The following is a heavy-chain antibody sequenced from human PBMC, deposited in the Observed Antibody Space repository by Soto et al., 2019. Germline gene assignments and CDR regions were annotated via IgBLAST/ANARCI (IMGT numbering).Heavy chain of an antibody. Sequence: QVQLVESGGGVVQPGGSLRLSCTASGFTFTTFGIHWVRQAPGKGLEWVALISYDGHNTYYADSVKGRFTISRDNYKNTLCLQMNSLRAEDTAVYYCAKDLQGDGDYNYYNYGMDVWGQGTTVSVSS. CDR3: AKDLQGDGDYNYYNYGMDV. D-gene: IGHD4-17*01. J-gene: IGHJ6*02. CDR2: ISYDGHNT. V-gene: IGHV3-30*18. CDR1: GFTFTTFG.